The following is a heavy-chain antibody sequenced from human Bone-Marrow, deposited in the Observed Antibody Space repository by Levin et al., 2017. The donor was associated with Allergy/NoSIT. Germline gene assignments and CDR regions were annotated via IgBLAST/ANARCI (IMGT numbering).Heavy chain of an antibody. V-gene: IGHV1-2*02. CDR3: VRNLDLWSGPPFDP. CDR1: GYIFTDTY. Sequence: GASVKVSCKTSGYIFTDTYMHWVRQAPGQGLEWMGWINPDSDAIKYARKFKGRITMTTDTSITTAYMELTRLTYDDTAIYYCVRNLDLWSGPPFDPWGQGTLVTVSS. J-gene: IGHJ5*02. CDR2: INPDSDAI. D-gene: IGHD3-3*01.